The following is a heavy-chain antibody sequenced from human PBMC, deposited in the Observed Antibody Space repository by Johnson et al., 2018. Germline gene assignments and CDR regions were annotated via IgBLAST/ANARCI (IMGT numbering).Heavy chain of an antibody. CDR2: ISSSGSTI. J-gene: IGHJ6*03. Sequence: VQLVQSGGGLVKPGGSLRLSCAASGFTFSSYSMNWVRQAPGKGLEWVSYISSSGSTIYYADSGKGRFTIPRDNAKNSLYRQMNSLRGEDTAVYYCARGHYGSGSYYNYYYYYMDVWGKGTTVTVSS. V-gene: IGHV3-21*01. CDR1: GFTFSSYS. D-gene: IGHD3-10*01. CDR3: ARGHYGSGSYYNYYYYYMDV.